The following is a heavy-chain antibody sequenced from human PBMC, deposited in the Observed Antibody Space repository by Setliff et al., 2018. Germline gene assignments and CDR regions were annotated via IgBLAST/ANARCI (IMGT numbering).Heavy chain of an antibody. J-gene: IGHJ5*02. Sequence: PGESLKISCAASGFTFSSYWMNWVRQAPGKGLEWVASIKQDGSEKHYLDSVKGRFTISGDNSKNTLYLQMNSLRAEDTAVYFCARESIGRGHWFDPWGQGTLVTVSS. CDR1: GFTFSSYW. CDR2: IKQDGSEK. D-gene: IGHD1-26*01. V-gene: IGHV3-7*03. CDR3: ARESIGRGHWFDP.